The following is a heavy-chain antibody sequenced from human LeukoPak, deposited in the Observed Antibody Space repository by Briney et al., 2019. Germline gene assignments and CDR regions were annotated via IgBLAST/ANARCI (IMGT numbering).Heavy chain of an antibody. Sequence: PSETLSLTCAVYGGSFSGYYWSWMRQPPGKGLEWIGEINHSGRTNYNPSLKSRVTISVDTSKNQFSLKLSSVTAADTAVYYCARDAVVVPAATPSKPRTKQRTEKNNWFDPWGQGTLVTVSS. CDR3: ARDAVVVPAATPSKPRTKQRTEKNNWFDP. CDR1: GGSFSGYY. D-gene: IGHD2-2*01. V-gene: IGHV4-34*01. CDR2: INHSGRT. J-gene: IGHJ5*02.